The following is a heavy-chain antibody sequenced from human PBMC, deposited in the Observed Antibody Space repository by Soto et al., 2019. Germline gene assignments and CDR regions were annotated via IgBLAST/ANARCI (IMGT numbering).Heavy chain of an antibody. CDR1: GGSISSYY. J-gene: IGHJ4*02. CDR3: ARGYSSGWFDY. V-gene: IGHV4-59*01. CDR2: IYYSGST. D-gene: IGHD6-19*01. Sequence: SETLSLNCTVSGGSISSYYWSWIRQPPGKGLEWIGYIYYSGSTNYNPSLKSRVTISVDTSKNQFSLKLSSVTAADTAVYYCARGYSSGWFDYWGQGTLVTVSS.